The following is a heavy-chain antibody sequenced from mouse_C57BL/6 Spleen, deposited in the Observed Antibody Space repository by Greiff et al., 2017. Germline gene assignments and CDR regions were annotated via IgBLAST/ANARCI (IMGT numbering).Heavy chain of an antibody. V-gene: IGHV1-64*01. CDR3: ARCYGSSFNWYFEV. D-gene: IGHD1-1*01. CDR2: IHPTSGRT. CDR1: GYTFTSYW. J-gene: IGHJ1*03. Sequence: VQLQQPGAELVKPGASVKLSCKASGYTFTSYWMHWVMQRPGQGLEWIGMIHPTSGRTNYNEKFKSKATLTVDKSSSTAYMQLSSLTSEDSAVYYCARCYGSSFNWYFEVWGTGTTVTVSS.